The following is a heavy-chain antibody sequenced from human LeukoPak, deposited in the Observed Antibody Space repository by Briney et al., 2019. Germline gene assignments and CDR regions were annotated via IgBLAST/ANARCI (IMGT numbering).Heavy chain of an antibody. CDR2: IKQDGSEK. CDR1: GFTFSNAW. D-gene: IGHD6-19*01. CDR3: VGSSGWLLQY. Sequence: GGSLRLSCAASGFTFSNAWMSWVRQAPGKGPEWVANIKQDGSEKYYVDSVKGRFTISRDNTKNSLYLQMNSLRAEDTAVYYCVGSSGWLLQYWGQGTLVTVSS. J-gene: IGHJ1*01. V-gene: IGHV3-7*01.